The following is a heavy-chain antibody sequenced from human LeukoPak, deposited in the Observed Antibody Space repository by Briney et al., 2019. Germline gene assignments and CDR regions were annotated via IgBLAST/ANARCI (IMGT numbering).Heavy chain of an antibody. D-gene: IGHD2-15*01. Sequence: ASVKVSCKASGYTFTGYYTHWVRQAPGQGLEWMGWINPNSGGTNYAQKFQGRVTMTRDTSIGTAYMELSRLRSDDTDVYYCARVSRRGGSCYGYWGQGTLVTVSS. CDR1: GYTFTGYY. V-gene: IGHV1-2*02. J-gene: IGHJ4*02. CDR2: INPNSGGT. CDR3: ARVSRRGGSCYGY.